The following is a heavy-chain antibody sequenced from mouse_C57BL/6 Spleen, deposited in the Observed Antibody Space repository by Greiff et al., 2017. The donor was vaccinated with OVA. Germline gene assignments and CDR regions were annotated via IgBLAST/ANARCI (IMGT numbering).Heavy chain of an antibody. Sequence: QVQLQQSGAELVRPGASVTLSCKASGYTFTDYEMHWVKQTPVHGLEWIGAIDPETGGTAYNQKFKGKAILTADKSSSTAYMELRSLTSEDSAVYYGTRDYGSSYDFDYWGQGTTLTVSS. CDR1: GYTFTDYE. J-gene: IGHJ2*01. V-gene: IGHV1-15*01. D-gene: IGHD1-1*01. CDR2: IDPETGGT. CDR3: TRDYGSSYDFDY.